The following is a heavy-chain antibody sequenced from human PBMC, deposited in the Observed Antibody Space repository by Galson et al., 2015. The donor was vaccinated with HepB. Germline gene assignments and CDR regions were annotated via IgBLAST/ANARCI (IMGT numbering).Heavy chain of an antibody. CDR3: AGILAGWGRAFDP. V-gene: IGHV3-74*01. Sequence: SLRLSCAASGFAFSGYWMHWVRQAPGEGLEWVSRIKGDGSNTNYADSVKGRFTISRDNAKNTLYLQLNSLRAEDTAVYNCAGILAGWGRAFDPWGQGTLVTVS. CDR1: GFAFSGYW. D-gene: IGHD3-9*01. J-gene: IGHJ5*02. CDR2: IKGDGSNT.